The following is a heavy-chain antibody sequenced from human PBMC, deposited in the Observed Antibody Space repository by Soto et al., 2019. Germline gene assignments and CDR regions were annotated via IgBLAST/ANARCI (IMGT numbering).Heavy chain of an antibody. Sequence: QVQLQQWGAGLLKPSETLSLTCAVYGGSFSGYYWSWIRQPPGKGLEWIGEINHSGSTNYNPSLKGRVTLSVDTSKNQFSLKLSSLTAADTAVYYCARGRGNIVVVPAAMARYNWFDPWGQGTLVTVSS. CDR2: INHSGST. J-gene: IGHJ5*02. D-gene: IGHD2-2*01. V-gene: IGHV4-34*01. CDR3: ARGRGNIVVVPAAMARYNWFDP. CDR1: GGSFSGYY.